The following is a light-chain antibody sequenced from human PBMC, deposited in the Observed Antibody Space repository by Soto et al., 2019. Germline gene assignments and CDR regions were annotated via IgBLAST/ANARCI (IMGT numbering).Light chain of an antibody. CDR2: DAS. J-gene: IGKJ5*01. CDR3: KQRSNWPPIT. V-gene: IGKV3-11*01. CDR1: QSVSSY. Sequence: EIVLTQSAANLSLSPGEGGTLXCRASQSVSSYFGWYQQKTGKAPRLLIYDASNRATGIQARLSGSGSGKDFTLNISSLEPEDFAVYYCKQRSNWPPITFGQGTRLEIK.